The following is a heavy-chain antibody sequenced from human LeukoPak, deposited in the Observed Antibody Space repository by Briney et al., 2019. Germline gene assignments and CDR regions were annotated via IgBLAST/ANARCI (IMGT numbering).Heavy chain of an antibody. CDR2: ISGSGGST. CDR3: AKLGPGIVGQSGSPNYYYGMDV. Sequence: AGGSLRLSCAASGCTFSSYAMSWVRQAPGKGLEWVSAISGSGGSTYYADSVKGRFTISRDNSKNTLYLQMNSLRAEDTAVYYCAKLGPGIVGQSGSPNYYYGMDVWGQGTTVTVSS. J-gene: IGHJ6*02. V-gene: IGHV3-23*01. CDR1: GCTFSSYA. D-gene: IGHD2-15*01.